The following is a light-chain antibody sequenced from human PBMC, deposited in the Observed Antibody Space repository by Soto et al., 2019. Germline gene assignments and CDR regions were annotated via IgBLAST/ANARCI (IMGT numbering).Light chain of an antibody. Sequence: QSALTQPASVSGSPGQSITISCTGTSSDIGAYNYVSWYQHQPGQAPKLMFYGVDNPPSGVSHRFSASTSGDTASLTISGLQAEDEADYYCLSYTSSNTLVFGGGTKVTVL. CDR2: GVD. J-gene: IGLJ2*01. V-gene: IGLV2-14*03. CDR1: SSDIGAYNY. CDR3: LSYTSSNTLV.